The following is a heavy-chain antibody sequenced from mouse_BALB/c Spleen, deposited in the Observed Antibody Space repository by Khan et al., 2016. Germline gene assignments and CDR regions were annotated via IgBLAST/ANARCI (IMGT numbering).Heavy chain of an antibody. CDR2: INPSSGYT. D-gene: IGHD1-1*01. CDR3: SRGYFYGSSPLDY. CDR1: GYTFTSYT. V-gene: IGHV1-4*02. Sequence: QVQLQQPAAELARPWASVKMSCKASGYTFTSYTMHWVKQRPGQGLEWIGYINPSSGYTEYNQKFKDKTTLTADKSSSTAFMQLSSLTSEDSAVYYCSRGYFYGSSPLDYWGQGTTLTVSS. J-gene: IGHJ2*01.